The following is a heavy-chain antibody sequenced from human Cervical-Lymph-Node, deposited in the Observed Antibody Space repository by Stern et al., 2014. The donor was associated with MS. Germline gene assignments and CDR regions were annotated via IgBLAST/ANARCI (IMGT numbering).Heavy chain of an antibody. Sequence: VQLVQSGAEVRKPGASVKVSCKASGYTFTDYYIHWVRQAPGQGLEWMGRVNLKSGGSNNAQHFQGRVTMTSDTSISAAFMELIGLRSDDTAVYFCARWKTKGVDRNHYGLDVWGQGTTVTVSS. D-gene: IGHD1-1*01. CDR2: VNLKSGGS. CDR1: GYTFTDYY. J-gene: IGHJ6*02. V-gene: IGHV1-2*06. CDR3: ARWKTKGVDRNHYGLDV.